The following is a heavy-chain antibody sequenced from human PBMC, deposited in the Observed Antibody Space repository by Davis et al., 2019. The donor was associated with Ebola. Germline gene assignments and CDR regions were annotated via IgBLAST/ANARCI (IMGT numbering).Heavy chain of an antibody. J-gene: IGHJ3*02. Sequence: SVKVSCKASGGTFSSYAISWVRQAAGQGLEWMGGIIPIFGTANYAQKFQGRVTITADESTSTAYMELSSLRSEDTAVYYCARRGGTKHLDAFDIWGQGTMVTVSS. D-gene: IGHD3-16*01. V-gene: IGHV1-69*13. CDR1: GGTFSSYA. CDR3: ARRGGTKHLDAFDI. CDR2: IIPIFGTA.